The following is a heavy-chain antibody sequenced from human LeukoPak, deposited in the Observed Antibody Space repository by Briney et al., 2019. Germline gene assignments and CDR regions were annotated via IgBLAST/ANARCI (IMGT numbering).Heavy chain of an antibody. CDR3: ARGGSTDSIHSCGGNCYFLDY. CDR1: GYTFTGNH. V-gene: IGHV1-2*02. D-gene: IGHD2-21*02. CDR2: INPNSGGT. Sequence: ASVKVSCKASGYTFTGNHMHWVRQAPGQGLEWMGWINPNSGGTNYEQKFQGRVIMTRDTSISTAYMELSRLGSDDTAVYYCARGGSTDSIHSCGGNCYFLDYWGQGTLVTVSS. J-gene: IGHJ4*02.